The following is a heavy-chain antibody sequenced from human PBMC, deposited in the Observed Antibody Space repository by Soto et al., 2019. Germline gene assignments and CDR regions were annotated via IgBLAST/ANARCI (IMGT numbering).Heavy chain of an antibody. Sequence: SETLSLTCTVSGGSISSYYWSWIRQPPGKGLEWIGYIYYSGSTNYNPSLKSRVTISVDTSKNQFSLKLSSVTAADTAVYYCARSLGDYGEDYCGQGTLVTVSS. CDR3: ARSLGDYGEDY. J-gene: IGHJ4*02. D-gene: IGHD4-17*01. CDR1: GGSISSYY. CDR2: IYYSGST. V-gene: IGHV4-59*01.